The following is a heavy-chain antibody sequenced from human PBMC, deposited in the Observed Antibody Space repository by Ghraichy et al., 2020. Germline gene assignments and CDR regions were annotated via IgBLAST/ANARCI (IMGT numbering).Heavy chain of an antibody. CDR2: IGSGGNSI. V-gene: IGHV3-48*02. Sequence: GESLNISCAASGFTFSSYTMNWVRQAPGKGLEWISYIGSGGNSIYYADSVKGRFTISRDNAKNSLYLQMNSLRDEDTAVYYCARDRLGRTLSMYYYYGMDVWCQGTTVTVSS. CDR1: GFTFSSYT. CDR3: ARDRLGRTLSMYYYYGMDV. J-gene: IGHJ6*02. D-gene: IGHD2-2*01.